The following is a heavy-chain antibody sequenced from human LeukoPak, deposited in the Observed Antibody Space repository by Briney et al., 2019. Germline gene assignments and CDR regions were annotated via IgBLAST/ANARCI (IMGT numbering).Heavy chain of an antibody. Sequence: GGSLRLSCAASGFTFSNYNMNWVRQAPGKGLEWVSYISSSSSTIYYADSVKGRFTISRDNAKNSLYLQMNSLRAEDTAVYYCARGPYSTGWYGFDYWGQGTLVTVSS. CDR3: ARGPYSTGWYGFDY. J-gene: IGHJ4*02. CDR1: GFTFSNYN. CDR2: ISSSSSTI. D-gene: IGHD6-19*01. V-gene: IGHV3-48*01.